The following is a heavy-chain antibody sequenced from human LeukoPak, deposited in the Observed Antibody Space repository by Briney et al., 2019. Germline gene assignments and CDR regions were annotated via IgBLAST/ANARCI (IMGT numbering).Heavy chain of an antibody. D-gene: IGHD3-22*01. CDR2: IDPNSDGT. CDR1: GYTFTGYY. J-gene: IGHJ3*02. Sequence: GASVKVSCKASGYTFTGYYMHWVRQAPGQGLEWMGWIDPNSDGTNYAQKFQGRVTMTRDTSISAAYMELSRLRSDDTAVYYCARGRGHYDSSDYYYEGDGFDIWGQGTMVTVSS. CDR3: ARGRGHYDSSDYYYEGDGFDI. V-gene: IGHV1-2*02.